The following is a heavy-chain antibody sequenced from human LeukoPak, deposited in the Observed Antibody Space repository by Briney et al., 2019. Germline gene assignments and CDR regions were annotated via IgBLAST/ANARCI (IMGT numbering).Heavy chain of an antibody. CDR3: ARAAGDFWSRYYYMDV. CDR1: GGSFSGYY. CDR2: SNHSGST. D-gene: IGHD3-3*01. J-gene: IGHJ6*03. V-gene: IGHV4-34*01. Sequence: SETLSLTCAVYGGSFSGYYWSWIRQPPGKGLEWIGESNHSGSTNYNPSLKSRVTISVDTSKNQFSLKLSSVTAADTAVYYCARAAGDFWSRYYYMDVWGTGTTVTVSS.